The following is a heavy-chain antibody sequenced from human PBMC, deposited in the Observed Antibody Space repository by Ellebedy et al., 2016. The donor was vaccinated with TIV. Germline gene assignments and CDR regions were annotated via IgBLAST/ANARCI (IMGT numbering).Heavy chain of an antibody. CDR3: ARSRLGGGHWYFDF. V-gene: IGHV1-18*01. Sequence: ASVKVSXKVSGYTFTRYGMSWVRQAPGQGLEWTGWIAVYNGHTKYAQKFQDRDVMTTETATSTVYMELRSLRSDDTAVYYCARSRLGGGHWYFDFWGRGTLVTVSS. J-gene: IGHJ2*01. CDR2: IAVYNGHT. CDR1: GYTFTRYG. D-gene: IGHD3-10*01.